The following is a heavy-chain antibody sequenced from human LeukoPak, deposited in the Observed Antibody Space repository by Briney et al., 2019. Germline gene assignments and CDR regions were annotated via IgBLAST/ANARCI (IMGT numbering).Heavy chain of an antibody. J-gene: IGHJ6*02. CDR1: GFTFSSHW. CDR3: ARRPYSDTSGRLSDV. D-gene: IGHD3-22*01. Sequence: PGGSLRLSCAASGFTFSSHWMSWVRQAPGKGLEWISYIGSSGSPTHYADSVRGRFTISRDNAKNSLYLQMNSLRDDDTALYYCARRPYSDTSGRLSDVWGQGTTVTVSS. CDR2: IGSSGSPT. V-gene: IGHV3-48*02.